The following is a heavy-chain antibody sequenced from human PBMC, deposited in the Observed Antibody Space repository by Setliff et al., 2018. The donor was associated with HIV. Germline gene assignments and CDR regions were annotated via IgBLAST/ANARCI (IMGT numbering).Heavy chain of an antibody. CDR3: ARDSRAMILVTPDAFDI. J-gene: IGHJ3*02. CDR2: ISSSSEYK. Sequence: GGSLRLSCAVSGFTFSSYGMNWVRQAPGKGLEWVSSISSSSEYKYSADSVKGRFTISRDNAKNSLYLQMNSLRAEDTAVYYCARDSRAMILVTPDAFDIWGQGTMVTVSS. V-gene: IGHV3-21*01. D-gene: IGHD3-22*01. CDR1: GFTFSSYG.